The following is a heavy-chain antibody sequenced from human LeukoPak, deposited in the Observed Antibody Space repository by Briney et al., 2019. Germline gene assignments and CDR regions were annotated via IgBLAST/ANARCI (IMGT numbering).Heavy chain of an antibody. J-gene: IGHJ4*02. CDR3: ARGGVYDFFSNSAGCSY. Sequence: GGSLRLSCAASGFTFSSHGMHWVRQAPGKGLEWVAVIWYDGSNKYYADSVKGRFTISRDNSKNTLYLQMNSLRAEDTAVYYCARGGVYDFFSNSAGCSYWGQGTLVTVSS. V-gene: IGHV3-33*01. CDR2: IWYDGSNK. CDR1: GFTFSSHG. D-gene: IGHD3-3*01.